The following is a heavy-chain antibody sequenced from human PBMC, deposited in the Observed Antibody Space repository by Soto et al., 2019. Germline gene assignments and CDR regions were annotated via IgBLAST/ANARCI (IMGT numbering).Heavy chain of an antibody. V-gene: IGHV4-61*08. J-gene: IGHJ5*02. CDR2: IHETGST. Sequence: SETLSLTCTVSGVSISSGGYYWSWIRQSPGKGLEWVGEIHETGSTNYNPSLKSRVTISLDTAKNRFSLNMNSVTAADTATYYCARDGGTTTETIFDPWGQGTLVTVSS. CDR1: GVSISSGGYY. D-gene: IGHD4-17*01. CDR3: ARDGGTTTETIFDP.